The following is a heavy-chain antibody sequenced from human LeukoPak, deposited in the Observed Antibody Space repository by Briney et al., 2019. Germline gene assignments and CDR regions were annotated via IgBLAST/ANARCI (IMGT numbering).Heavy chain of an antibody. D-gene: IGHD5-18*01. CDR1: GFTSTSYV. CDR2: IADSGGDT. V-gene: IGHV3-23*01. Sequence: GGSLRLSCAASGFTSTSYVMNWVRQAPGQGVEWVSTIADSGGDTYYADSVKGRFTVSRDDSENTLYLQMHSLRAEDTATYYCANSSHSNAWDDFDYWGQGTLVTVSS. J-gene: IGHJ4*02. CDR3: ANSSHSNAWDDFDY.